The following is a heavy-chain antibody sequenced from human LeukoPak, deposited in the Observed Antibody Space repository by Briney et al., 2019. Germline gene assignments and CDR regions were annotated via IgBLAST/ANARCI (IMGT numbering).Heavy chain of an antibody. V-gene: IGHV3-48*01. CDR2: ISSSSASI. D-gene: IGHD5-18*01. CDR3: ARDRWTAMKD. CDR1: GFTFSTYT. Sequence: GGSLRLSCAASGFTFSTYTMNWARQAPGKGLEWISYISSSSASIKYADSVKGRFTISRDNAKNSLSLQMNSLRAEDTALYYCARDRWTAMKDWGQGTLVTVSS. J-gene: IGHJ4*02.